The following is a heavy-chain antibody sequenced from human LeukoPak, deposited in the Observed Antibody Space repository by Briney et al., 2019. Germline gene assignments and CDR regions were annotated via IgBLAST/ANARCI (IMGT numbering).Heavy chain of an antibody. D-gene: IGHD6-6*01. V-gene: IGHV4-34*01. Sequence: GSLRLSCAASGFTFSSYSMNWVRQAPGKGLEWIGEINHSGSTNYNPSLKSRVTISVDTSKNQFSLKLSSVTAADTAVYYCARRPYSSSFRDYWGQGTLVTVSS. CDR3: ARRPYSSSFRDY. J-gene: IGHJ4*02. CDR1: GFTFSSYS. CDR2: INHSGST.